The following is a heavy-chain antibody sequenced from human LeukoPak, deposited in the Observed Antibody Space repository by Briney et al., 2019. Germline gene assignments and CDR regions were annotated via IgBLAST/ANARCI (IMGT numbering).Heavy chain of an antibody. CDR2: ISGSGGIT. CDR3: AGGGELIIPLDY. V-gene: IGHV3-23*01. CDR1: GFTFSSYV. Sequence: PGGSLRLSCAASGFTFSSYVMSWVRQAPGKGQEWVSGISGSGGITYYADSVKGRFTISRDNSKNTLYLQMNSLRAEDTAVYYCAGGGELIIPLDYWGRGTLVT. J-gene: IGHJ4*02. D-gene: IGHD3-16*02.